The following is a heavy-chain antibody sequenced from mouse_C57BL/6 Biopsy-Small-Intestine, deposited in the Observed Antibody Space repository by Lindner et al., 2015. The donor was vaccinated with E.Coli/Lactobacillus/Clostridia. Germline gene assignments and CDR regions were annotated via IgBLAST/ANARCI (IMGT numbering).Heavy chain of an antibody. D-gene: IGHD1-1*01. CDR1: GYSFTGYY. V-gene: IGHV1-42*01. CDR3: ARGYGSPWYFDV. Sequence: QLQESGPELVKPGASMRMSCKASGYSFTGYYINWVKQSPEKSLEWIGEINPSTGGTTYNQKFKAKATLTVDKSSSTAYMQLKSLTSEDSAVYYCARGYGSPWYFDVWGTGTTVTVSS. J-gene: IGHJ1*03. CDR2: INPSTGGT.